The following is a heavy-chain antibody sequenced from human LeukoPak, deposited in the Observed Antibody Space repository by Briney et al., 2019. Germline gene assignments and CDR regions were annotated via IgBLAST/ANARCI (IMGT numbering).Heavy chain of an antibody. V-gene: IGHV7-4-1*02. CDR3: AREGDSSFGYFDY. J-gene: IGHJ4*02. CDR2: INTNTGNP. D-gene: IGHD6-13*01. Sequence: ASVKVSSKASGYTFTNYAMNWVRQAPGQGLEWMGWINTNTGNPTYAQGFTGRFVFSLDTSVSTAYLQISSLKADDNAVYYCAREGDSSFGYFDYWGQGTLVTVSS. CDR1: GYTFTNYA.